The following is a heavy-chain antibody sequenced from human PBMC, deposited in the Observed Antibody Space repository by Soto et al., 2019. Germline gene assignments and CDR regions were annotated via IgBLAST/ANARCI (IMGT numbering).Heavy chain of an antibody. J-gene: IGHJ4*02. V-gene: IGHV1-69*12. Sequence: QVQLVQSGAEVKKPGSSVKVSCKASGGTFSTYVISWVRQAPGQGLEWMGGIIPIFGTANYAQKFQGRVTISAYESTSTAYMELSSLRSEDTAVYYFAKQITILNPFDYWGQGTLVTVSS. D-gene: IGHD3-3*01. CDR1: GGTFSTYV. CDR3: AKQITILNPFDY. CDR2: IIPIFGTA.